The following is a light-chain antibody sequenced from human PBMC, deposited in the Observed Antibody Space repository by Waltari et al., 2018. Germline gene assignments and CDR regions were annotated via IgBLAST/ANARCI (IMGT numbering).Light chain of an antibody. Sequence: DIQMTQSPSSLSASVGDRVTITCRASQSISSYLNWYQQKPGKAPKLLIYAASSLQSGVPSRFSGSGSETDFTLTISSLQPEDFATYYCQQSYSTSGAFGQGTKLEIK. CDR2: AAS. CDR3: QQSYSTSGA. CDR1: QSISSY. J-gene: IGKJ2*01. V-gene: IGKV1-39*01.